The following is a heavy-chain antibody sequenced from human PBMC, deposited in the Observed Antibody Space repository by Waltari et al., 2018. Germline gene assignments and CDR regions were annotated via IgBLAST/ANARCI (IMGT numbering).Heavy chain of an antibody. CDR3: ARGDSITMVRGVIRPDDAFDI. J-gene: IGHJ3*02. CDR2: ISYDGSNK. Sequence: VQLVASGGGVVQPGRSLRLSCAASGFTFSSSALHWVRPAPGTGLEWVAVISYDGSNKYYADSVKGRFTISRDNSKNTLYLQMNSLRAEDTAVYYCARGDSITMVRGVIRPDDAFDIWGQGTMVTVSS. CDR1: GFTFSSSA. D-gene: IGHD3-10*01. V-gene: IGHV3-30*01.